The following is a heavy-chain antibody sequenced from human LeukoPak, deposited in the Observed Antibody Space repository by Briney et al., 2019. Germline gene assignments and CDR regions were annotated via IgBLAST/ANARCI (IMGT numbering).Heavy chain of an antibody. CDR1: GFTFDDHG. CDR3: ARGSGSSWYFYFDY. CDR2: IKWDGGRT. D-gene: IGHD6-13*01. V-gene: IGHV3-20*04. Sequence: PGGSLRLSCAASGFTFDDHGMSWVRQAPGKGLEWLSGIKWDGGRTGYADSVKGRFTISRDNAKNSVYLQMNSLRAEDTALYYRARGSGSSWYFYFDYWGQGTLVTVSS. J-gene: IGHJ4*02.